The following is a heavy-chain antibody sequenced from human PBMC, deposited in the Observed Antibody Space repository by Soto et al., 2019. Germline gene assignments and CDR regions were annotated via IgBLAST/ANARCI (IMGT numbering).Heavy chain of an antibody. V-gene: IGHV3-7*02. CDR2: INQDGSVE. J-gene: IGHJ1*01. CDR1: GFSFSTHW. D-gene: IGHD1-1*01. CDR3: ATTYNL. Sequence: AQLVESGGGLVQPGGSLRLSCATSGFSFSTHWMSWVRQAPGKGLEWVANINQDGSVENYVDSVKGRFTISRDNAKNSLYLQMNSLRAEDTAVYYCATTYNLWGQGTLVTVSS.